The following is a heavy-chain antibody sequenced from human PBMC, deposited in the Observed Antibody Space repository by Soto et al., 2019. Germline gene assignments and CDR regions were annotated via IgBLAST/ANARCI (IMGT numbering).Heavy chain of an antibody. J-gene: IGHJ4*02. CDR1: GFDFSNYG. CDR2: ISGTAHAS. V-gene: IGHV3-23*01. Sequence: GGSLRLSCAASGFDFSNYGMSWVRQAPGKGLEWVSAISGTAHASYYAASVKGRFTISRDNSKNTLYLHMNSLRVEDTAVYYCAKPRGALIVVVPAAVDYWGQGTLVTVSS. D-gene: IGHD2-2*01. CDR3: AKPRGALIVVVPAAVDY.